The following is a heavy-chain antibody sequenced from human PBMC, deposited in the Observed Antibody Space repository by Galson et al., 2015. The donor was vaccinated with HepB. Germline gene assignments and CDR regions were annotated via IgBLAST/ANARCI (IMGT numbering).Heavy chain of an antibody. CDR3: ARPRNSGSYYYYGMDV. CDR1: GGTFSSYA. J-gene: IGHJ6*02. V-gene: IGHV1-69*01. CDR2: IIPIFGTA. D-gene: IGHD1-26*01. Sequence: SGGTFSSYAISWVRQAPGQGLEWMGGIIPIFGTANYAQKFQGRVTITADESTSTDYMELSSLRSEDTAVYYCARPRNSGSYYYYGMDVWGQGTTVTVSS.